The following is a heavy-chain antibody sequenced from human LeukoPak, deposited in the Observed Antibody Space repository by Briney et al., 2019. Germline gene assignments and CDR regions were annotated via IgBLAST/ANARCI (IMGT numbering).Heavy chain of an antibody. D-gene: IGHD1-26*01. CDR3: ARVQWELRGVGSYFEY. CDR1: GFTFSSYW. V-gene: IGHV3-7*01. J-gene: IGHJ4*02. CDR2: IKQDGSEK. Sequence: GGSLRLSCVVSGFTFSSYWMSWGRQAPGKGLEWGANIKQDGSEKYYVDSVKGRFTMSRDNAENSLYLQMNSLRAEDTAVYYCARVQWELRGVGSYFEYWGQGALVTVSS.